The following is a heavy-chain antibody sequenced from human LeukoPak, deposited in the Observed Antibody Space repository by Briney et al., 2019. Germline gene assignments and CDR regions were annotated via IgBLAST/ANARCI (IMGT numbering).Heavy chain of an antibody. CDR3: ASNTINSLTYYGLRY. CDR2: IYTSGST. CDR1: GDSISSYY. V-gene: IGHV4-4*07. D-gene: IGHD3-10*01. Sequence: SETLSLTCTVSGDSISSYYCSWIRQPAGKGLEWIGRIYTSGSTNYNPSLKSRVTMSVDTSRNQFSLKLSSVTAADTAVYYCASNTINSLTYYGLRYWGQGTLVTVSS. J-gene: IGHJ4*02.